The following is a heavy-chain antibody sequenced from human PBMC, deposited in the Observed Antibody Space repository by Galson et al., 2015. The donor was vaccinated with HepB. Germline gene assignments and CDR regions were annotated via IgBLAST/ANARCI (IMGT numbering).Heavy chain of an antibody. CDR2: TYYRSKWYN. Sequence: CAISGDGVSSTSAAWNWIRQSPSRGLEWLGRTYYRSKWYNDYAVSVKSRITINPDTSKNQFSLQLNSVTPEDTAVYYCARDVAVVTPNWFDPWGQGTLVTVSS. J-gene: IGHJ5*02. D-gene: IGHD4-23*01. CDR3: ARDVAVVTPNWFDP. CDR1: GDGVSSTSAA. V-gene: IGHV6-1*01.